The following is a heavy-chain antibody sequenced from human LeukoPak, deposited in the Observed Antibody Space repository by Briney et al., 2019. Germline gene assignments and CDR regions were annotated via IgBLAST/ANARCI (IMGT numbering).Heavy chain of an antibody. Sequence: GGSLRLXCAASGFTFCSYGMHWVRQAPGKGLEWVAFIRYDGSNKYYADSVKGRFTISRDNSKNTLYLQMNSLRAEDTAVYYCAKDMKVVVPAAIGYWGQGTLVTVSS. J-gene: IGHJ4*02. D-gene: IGHD2-2*02. V-gene: IGHV3-30*02. CDR2: IRYDGSNK. CDR1: GFTFCSYG. CDR3: AKDMKVVVPAAIGY.